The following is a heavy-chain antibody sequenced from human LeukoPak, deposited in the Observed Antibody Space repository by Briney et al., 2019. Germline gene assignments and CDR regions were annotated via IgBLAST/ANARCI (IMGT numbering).Heavy chain of an antibody. D-gene: IGHD2-2*01. V-gene: IGHV5-51*01. J-gene: IGHJ4*02. CDR2: IYPGDSDT. Sequence: GESLKISCKASGYSFNTYWIGWVRQMPGKGLEWMGIIYPGDSDTRYSPSFQGQVTISAGKSISTAYLQWSSLKASDSAMYYCATPYPREYCSSTTCYFNYWGQGTLVTVSS. CDR1: GYSFNTYW. CDR3: ATPYPREYCSSTTCYFNY.